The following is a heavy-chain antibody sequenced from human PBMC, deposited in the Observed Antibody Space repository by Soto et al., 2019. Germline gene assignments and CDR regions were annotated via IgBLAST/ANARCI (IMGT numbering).Heavy chain of an antibody. D-gene: IGHD1-26*01. CDR1: GGTFSSYT. J-gene: IGHJ2*01. CDR3: ASIHTRTDSGRFRRDDWSFDL. CDR2: IIPILGIA. V-gene: IGHV1-69*02. Sequence: QVQLVQSGAEVKKPGSSVKVSCKASGGTFSSYTISWVRQAPGQGLEWMGRIIPILGIANYAQKFQGGVTVTPYDSACTDVIELSSLRSEYTDGYYGASIHTRTDSGRFRRDDWSFDLWGRGPLVALSS.